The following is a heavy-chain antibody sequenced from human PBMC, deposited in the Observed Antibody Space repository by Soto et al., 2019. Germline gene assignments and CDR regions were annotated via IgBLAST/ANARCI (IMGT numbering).Heavy chain of an antibody. V-gene: IGHV1-8*01. CDR3: ARDTRSSSWYGGDY. Sequence: QVQLVQSGAEVKKPGASVKVSCKASGYTFTSYDINWVRQATGQGLEWMGWMNPNSGNTGYAQKVQGRVSMTRNTSISTAYMELSSLRSEDTAVYYCARDTRSSSWYGGDYWGQGTLVTVSS. CDR2: MNPNSGNT. D-gene: IGHD6-13*01. J-gene: IGHJ4*02. CDR1: GYTFTSYD.